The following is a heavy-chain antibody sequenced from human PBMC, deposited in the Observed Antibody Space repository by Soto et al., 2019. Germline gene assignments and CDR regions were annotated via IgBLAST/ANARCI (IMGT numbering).Heavy chain of an antibody. CDR1: NLTFSNYV. Sequence: LRLSCAACNLTFSNYVMSWVRQAPGKGLEWVSAISGSGGTTYYADSVKGRFTISRDNSKNTLFLQMNRLRAEDTAVYYCAKDTHYCIKGVCYAPLLAFDVWGQGTMVTVSS. D-gene: IGHD2-8*01. J-gene: IGHJ3*01. CDR3: AKDTHYCIKGVCYAPLLAFDV. V-gene: IGHV3-23*01. CDR2: ISGSGGTT.